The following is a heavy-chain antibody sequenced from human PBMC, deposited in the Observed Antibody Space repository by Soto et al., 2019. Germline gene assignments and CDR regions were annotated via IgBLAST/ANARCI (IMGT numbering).Heavy chain of an antibody. CDR3: VINHSRSWRYYFDY. D-gene: IGHD6-13*01. CDR2: ISSNGGST. CDR1: GFTFSSYA. V-gene: IGHV3-64D*08. J-gene: IGHJ4*02. Sequence: GGSLRLSCSASGFTFSSYALHWVRQAPGKGLEYVSAISSNGGSTYYADSVKGRFTISRDNSKNTLYLQMSSLRAEDTAVYYCVINHSRSWRYYFDYWGQGTLVTVSS.